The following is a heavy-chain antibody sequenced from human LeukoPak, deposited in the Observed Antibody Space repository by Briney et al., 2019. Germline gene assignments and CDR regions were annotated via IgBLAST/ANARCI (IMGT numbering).Heavy chain of an antibody. D-gene: IGHD4-17*01. J-gene: IGHJ3*02. CDR1: GFTFSSYS. V-gene: IGHV3-30*02. CDR3: AKATPGNYGDYGDAFDI. CDR2: IRYDGSNK. Sequence: GGSLRLSCAASGFTFSSYSMNWVRQAPGKGLEWVAFIRYDGSNKYYADSVKGRFTISRDNSKNTLYLQMNSLRAEDTAVYYCAKATPGNYGDYGDAFDIWGQGTMVTVSS.